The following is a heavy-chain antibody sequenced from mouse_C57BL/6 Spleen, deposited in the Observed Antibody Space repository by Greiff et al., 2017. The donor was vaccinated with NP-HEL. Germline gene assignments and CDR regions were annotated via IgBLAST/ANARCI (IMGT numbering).Heavy chain of an antibody. Sequence: QVQLKESGPELVKPGASVKISCKASGYAFSSSWMNWVKQRPGKGLEWIGRIYPGDGDTNYNGKFKGKATLTADKSSSTAYMQLSSLTSEDSAVYFCARSHYYGSSYPDYWGQGTTLTVSS. CDR2: IYPGDGDT. CDR3: ARSHYYGSSYPDY. CDR1: GYAFSSSW. J-gene: IGHJ2*01. V-gene: IGHV1-82*01. D-gene: IGHD1-1*01.